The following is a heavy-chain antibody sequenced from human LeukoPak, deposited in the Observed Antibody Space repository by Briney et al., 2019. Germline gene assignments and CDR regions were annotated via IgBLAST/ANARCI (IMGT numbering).Heavy chain of an antibody. CDR3: ATTRKARIAAAGPQDY. V-gene: IGHV3-66*01. CDR1: GFTVSSNY. D-gene: IGHD6-13*01. CDR2: IYSGGST. J-gene: IGHJ4*02. Sequence: GGSLRLSCAASGFTVSSNYMSWVRQAPGKGLEWVSVIYSGGSTYYADSVKGRFTISRDNSKNTLYLQMNSLRAEDTAVYYCATTRKARIAAAGPQDYWGQGTLVTVSS.